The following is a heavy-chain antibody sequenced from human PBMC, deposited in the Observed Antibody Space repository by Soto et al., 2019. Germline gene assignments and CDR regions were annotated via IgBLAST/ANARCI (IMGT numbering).Heavy chain of an antibody. J-gene: IGHJ5*02. CDR1: GNAITTRCYY. CDR3: ARDPAP. CDR2: IYNSGTT. V-gene: IGHV4-31*03. Sequence: PSETLSLTCSLSGNAITTRCYYWSWIRQHPGKGLEWIGYIYNSGTTCYNPSLKSRVTISVDTSKNQFSLKLTSVTAADTAVYYCARDPAPWGQGTLLTVSS.